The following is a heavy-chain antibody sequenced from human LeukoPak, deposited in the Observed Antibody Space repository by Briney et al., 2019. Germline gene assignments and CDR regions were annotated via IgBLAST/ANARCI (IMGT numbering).Heavy chain of an antibody. CDR2: TYYSGST. D-gene: IGHD3-22*01. J-gene: IGHJ4*02. CDR3: ARGYYDSSGYYRGSDY. Sequence: SETLSLTCTVSGGSISSGGYYWSWIRQHPGKGLEWIGYTYYSGSTYYNPSLKSRVTISVDTSKNQFSLELSSVTAADTAVYYCARGYYDSSGYYRGSDYWGQGTLVTVSS. V-gene: IGHV4-31*03. CDR1: GGSISSGGYY.